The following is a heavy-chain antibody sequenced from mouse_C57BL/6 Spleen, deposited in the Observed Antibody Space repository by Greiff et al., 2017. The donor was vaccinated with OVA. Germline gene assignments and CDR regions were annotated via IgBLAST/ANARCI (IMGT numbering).Heavy chain of an antibody. Sequence: VQLQQPGAELVKPGASVKLSCKASGYTFTSYWMQWVKQRPGQGLEWIGEIDPSDSYTNYNQKFKGKATLTVDTSSSTAYMQLSSLTSEDSAVYYCARWDEERYFDVWGTGTTVTVSS. CDR3: ARWDEERYFDV. J-gene: IGHJ1*03. CDR2: IDPSDSYT. CDR1: GYTFTSYW. D-gene: IGHD4-1*01. V-gene: IGHV1-50*01.